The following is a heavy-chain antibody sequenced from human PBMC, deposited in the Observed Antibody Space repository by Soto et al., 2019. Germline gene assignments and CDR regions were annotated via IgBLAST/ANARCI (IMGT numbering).Heavy chain of an antibody. J-gene: IGHJ5*02. D-gene: IGHD3-22*01. CDR2: IYHSGTT. Sequence: PSETLSLTCAVSGFSISSGYFWGWIRQPPGKGPEWLGSIYHSGTTYYNPSVKGRVTISVDTSKNQFSLKMSSVTAADTAVYYCARDSSGYYWFDPWGQGTLGTVS. V-gene: IGHV4-38-2*02. CDR3: ARDSSGYYWFDP. CDR1: GFSISSGYF.